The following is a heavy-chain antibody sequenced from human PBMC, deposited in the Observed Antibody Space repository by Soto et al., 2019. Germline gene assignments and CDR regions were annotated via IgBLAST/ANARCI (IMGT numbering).Heavy chain of an antibody. J-gene: IGHJ4*02. D-gene: IGHD3-22*01. CDR1: GGSIISSSYY. CDR3: ARQNYDSSGYRPPTPPFFDY. CDR2: IYYSGST. V-gene: IGHV4-39*01. Sequence: PSETLSLTCTVSGGSIISSSYYWGWIRQPPGKGLEWIGSIYYSGSTYYNPSLKSRVTISVDTSKNQFSLKLSSVTAADTAVYYCARQNYDSSGYRPPTPPFFDYWGQGTLVTVSS.